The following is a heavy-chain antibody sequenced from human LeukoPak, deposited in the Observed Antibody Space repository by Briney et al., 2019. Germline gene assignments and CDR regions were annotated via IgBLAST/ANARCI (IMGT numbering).Heavy chain of an antibody. CDR3: ASTMVRGFNWFDP. D-gene: IGHD3-10*01. Sequence: SETLSLTCAVSGGSISTYYWSWIRQPAEKGLEWIGRIYTSGSTYYNPSLKSRVTMSVDTSKNQFSLKLSSVSAADTAVYYCASTMVRGFNWFDPWGQGTLVTDSS. CDR2: IYTSGST. V-gene: IGHV4-4*07. J-gene: IGHJ5*02. CDR1: GGSISTYY.